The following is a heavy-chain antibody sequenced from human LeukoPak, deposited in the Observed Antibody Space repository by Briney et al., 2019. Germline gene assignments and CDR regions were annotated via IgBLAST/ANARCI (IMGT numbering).Heavy chain of an antibody. V-gene: IGHV3-21*01. CDR3: ARDGPNYGMDV. J-gene: IGHJ6*02. Sequence: PGGSLRLSCAASGFTFSSYSMNWVRQAPGKGLEWVSSISSSSSYIYYAGSVKGRFTISRDNAKNSLYLQMNSLRAEDTAVYYCARDGPNYGMDVWGQGTTVTVSS. CDR1: GFTFSSYS. CDR2: ISSSSSYI.